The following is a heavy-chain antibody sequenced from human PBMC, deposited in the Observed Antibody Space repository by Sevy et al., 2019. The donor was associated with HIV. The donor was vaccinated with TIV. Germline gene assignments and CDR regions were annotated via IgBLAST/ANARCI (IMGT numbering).Heavy chain of an antibody. D-gene: IGHD3-10*01. J-gene: IGHJ6*02. Sequence: GGSLRLSCAASGFTVSSNYMTWVRQAPGKGLEWVSVIYSGGSTYYADSVKGRFTISRDNSKNTLFLQINSLRAEDTAVYYCARGGYGSGSRYYYGMDVWGQGTTVTVSS. CDR3: ARGGYGSGSRYYYGMDV. V-gene: IGHV3-53*01. CDR2: IYSGGST. CDR1: GFTVSSNY.